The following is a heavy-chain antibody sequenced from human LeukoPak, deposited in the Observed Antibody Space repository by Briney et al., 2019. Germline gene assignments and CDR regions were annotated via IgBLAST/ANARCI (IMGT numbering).Heavy chain of an antibody. V-gene: IGHV1-18*01. Sequence: ASVKVPCKASGYTFTSYGISWVRQAPGQGLEWMGWISAYNGNTNYAQKLQGRVTMTTDTSTSTAYMELRSLRSDDTAVYYCARGLGSIVVVPAAMPWFDPWGQGTLVTVSS. CDR1: GYTFTSYG. J-gene: IGHJ5*02. CDR2: ISAYNGNT. D-gene: IGHD2-2*01. CDR3: ARGLGSIVVVPAAMPWFDP.